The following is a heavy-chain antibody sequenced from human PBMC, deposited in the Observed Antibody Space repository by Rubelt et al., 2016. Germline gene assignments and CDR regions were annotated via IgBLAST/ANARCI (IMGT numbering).Heavy chain of an antibody. CDR3: ARLGYSTGYYNF. CDR1: GGSMSSSNYY. J-gene: IGHJ4*02. D-gene: IGHD6-19*01. Sequence: QLQLQESGPGLVKPSETLSLTCTVSGGSMSSSNYYWAWIRQPPGKGLEWIGSFYYTGSTYYNPSLKSRLPISADTSQNLFSLKLTSVTAADTAVYYCARLGYSTGYYNFWGQGTLVTVSS. CDR2: FYYTGST. V-gene: IGHV4-39*01.